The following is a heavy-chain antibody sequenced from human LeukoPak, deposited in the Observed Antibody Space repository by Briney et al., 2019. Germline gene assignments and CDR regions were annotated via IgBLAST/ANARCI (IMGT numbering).Heavy chain of an antibody. D-gene: IGHD2-21*01. CDR3: ARENAYCGGDCYRKYYFDY. V-gene: IGHV4-59*01. Sequence: SETLSLTCTVSGDSISSYYWSWIRQPPGKGLEWIGYIYYSGSTNYNPSLKSRVTISGDRSKNQFSLRLSSVTAADTAVYYCARENAYCGGDCYRKYYFDYWGQGTLVTVSS. CDR2: IYYSGST. CDR1: GDSISSYY. J-gene: IGHJ4*02.